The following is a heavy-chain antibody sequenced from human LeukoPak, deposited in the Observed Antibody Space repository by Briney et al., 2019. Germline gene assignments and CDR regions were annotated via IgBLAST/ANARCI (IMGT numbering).Heavy chain of an antibody. Sequence: ASVKVSCKASGYTFTGYYLHWVRQAPGQGLEWMGRISPNSGDTIYAQKFQGRVTMTRDTSISTAYMELSRLRSDDTAVYYCARARPYCGGDCSWDYYYYMDVWGKGTTVTVSS. CDR1: GYTFTGYY. D-gene: IGHD2-21*01. CDR2: ISPNSGDT. J-gene: IGHJ6*03. CDR3: ARARPYCGGDCSWDYYYYMDV. V-gene: IGHV1-2*06.